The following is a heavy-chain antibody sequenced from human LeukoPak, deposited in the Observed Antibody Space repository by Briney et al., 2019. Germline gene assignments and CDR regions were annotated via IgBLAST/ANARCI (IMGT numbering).Heavy chain of an antibody. CDR3: AKDHRRVIVVVPAALREKSPHAFDI. CDR2: ISGSGGST. J-gene: IGHJ3*02. D-gene: IGHD2-2*02. V-gene: IGHV3-23*01. CDR1: GFTFRRYT. Sequence: GGSLRLSCAASGFTFRRYTLNWVRQAPGKGLEWVSAISGSGGSTYYADSVKGRFTISRDNSKNTLYLQMNSLRAEDTAVYYCAKDHRRVIVVVPAALREKSPHAFDIWGQGTMVTVSS.